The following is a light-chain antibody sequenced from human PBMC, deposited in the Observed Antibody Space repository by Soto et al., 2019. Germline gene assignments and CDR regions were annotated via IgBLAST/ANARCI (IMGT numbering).Light chain of an antibody. CDR1: LGISNY. J-gene: IGKJ4*01. Sequence: DIQMTQSPSSLSASVGDRVTITCRASLGISNYLAWYQQKPGKVPKLLIYAASTLQSGVPSRFSGSGSGTDFTLTISSLQPEDVATYYCLPHSIYPLTFGGGTKVEIK. CDR2: AAS. CDR3: LPHSIYPLT. V-gene: IGKV1-27*01.